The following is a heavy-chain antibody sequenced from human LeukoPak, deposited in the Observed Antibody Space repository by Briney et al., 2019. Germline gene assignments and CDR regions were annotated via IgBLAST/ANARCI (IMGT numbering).Heavy chain of an antibody. J-gene: IGHJ4*02. D-gene: IGHD5-12*01. V-gene: IGHV4-61*02. Sequence: SETLSLTCTVSGASINSNEYYWSWVRQPAGKGLEWIGRSYFTGRTNYNPSLKTRVTISVDTSKNHSSLQLSSVTAADTAVYHCARVNRYSGAFFIWGQGTLVIVSS. CDR3: ARVNRYSGAFFI. CDR2: SYFTGRT. CDR1: GASINSNEYY.